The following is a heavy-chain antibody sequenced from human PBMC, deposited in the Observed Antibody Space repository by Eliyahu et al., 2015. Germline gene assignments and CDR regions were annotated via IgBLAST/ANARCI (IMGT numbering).Heavy chain of an antibody. Sequence: QVQVVESGGGLVKPGGSLRLSCVASGFTFSDFYMSWXRPAPGKGLEWIAYITDNGSPXYYADSVKGRFTISRDNAKKLLXLQMNSLRVEDTAVYYCARDAEIHAFHIWGQGTMVTVS. D-gene: IGHD1-14*01. V-gene: IGHV3-11*01. CDR2: ITDNGSPX. J-gene: IGHJ3*02. CDR3: ARDAEIHAFHI. CDR1: GFTFSDFY.